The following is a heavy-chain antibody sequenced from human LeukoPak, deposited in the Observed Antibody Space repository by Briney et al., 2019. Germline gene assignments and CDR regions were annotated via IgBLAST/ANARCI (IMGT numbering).Heavy chain of an antibody. CDR1: GFTFDDYA. D-gene: IGHD3-22*01. J-gene: IGHJ4*02. CDR3: AKDGVPYYHDSSGYWGGYYFDY. CDR2: ISWNSGSI. V-gene: IGHV3-9*01. Sequence: GRSLRLSCAASGFTFDDYAMHWVRQAPGKGLEWVSGISWNSGSIGYADSVKGRFTISRDNAKNSLYLQMNSLRAEDTALYYCAKDGVPYYHDSSGYWGGYYFDYWGQGTLVTVSS.